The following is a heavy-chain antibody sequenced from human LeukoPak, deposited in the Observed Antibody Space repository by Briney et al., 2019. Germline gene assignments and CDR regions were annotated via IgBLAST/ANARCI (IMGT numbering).Heavy chain of an antibody. CDR1: GGTFSDYY. CDR3: ARGGSSWLYYFDY. CDR2: INRSGST. Sequence: SETLSLTCAVYGGTFSDYYWSWIRQPPGKGLEWIGEINRSGSTNYNPSLKSRVSISVDTSKNQFSLKLSSVTAADTAVYYCARGGSSWLYYFDYWGQGTLVTVSS. J-gene: IGHJ4*02. V-gene: IGHV4-34*01. D-gene: IGHD6-13*01.